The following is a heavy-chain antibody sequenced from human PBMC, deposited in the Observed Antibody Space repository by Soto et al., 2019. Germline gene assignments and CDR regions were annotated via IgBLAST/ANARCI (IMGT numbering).Heavy chain of an antibody. CDR2: ISSSSSYI. J-gene: IGHJ4*02. CDR3: VFWSGDYSFSY. V-gene: IGHV3-21*01. Sequence: GGSLRLSCAASGFTFSSHSMNWVRQAPGKGLEWVSSISSSSSYIYYADSVKGRFTISRDNAKNSPYLQMNSLRAEDTAVYYCVFWSGDYSFSYGGQGTLVTVSS. D-gene: IGHD3-3*01. CDR1: GFTFSSHS.